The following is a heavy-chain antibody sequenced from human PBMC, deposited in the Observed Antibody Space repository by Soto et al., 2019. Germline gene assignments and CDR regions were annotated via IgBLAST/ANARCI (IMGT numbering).Heavy chain of an antibody. V-gene: IGHV3-11*05. J-gene: IGHJ3*02. CDR3: ARAADILTGSDAFDI. CDR2: IGSSSSYT. CDR1: GFTFSDYY. D-gene: IGHD3-9*01. Sequence: QVQLVESGGGLVKPGGSLRLSCAASGFTFSDYYMSWIRQAPGKGLEWVSYIGSSSSYTNYADSVKGRFTISRDNAKNALNLQMNSLRAEDTAVYYCARAADILTGSDAFDIWGQGTMVTVSS.